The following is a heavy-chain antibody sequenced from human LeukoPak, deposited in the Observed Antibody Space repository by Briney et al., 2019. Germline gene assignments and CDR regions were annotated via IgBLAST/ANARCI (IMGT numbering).Heavy chain of an antibody. D-gene: IGHD5-12*01. CDR3: ARVEGNIVTTTEGYFDY. CDR2: ISGSGDST. V-gene: IGHV3-23*01. CDR1: GVTFSNYA. J-gene: IGHJ4*02. Sequence: GGSLRLSCAASGVTFSNYAMRGVRQPPGKGLEWVSGISGSGDSTYYADSVKGRFTISRDNSKNTLYLQMNSLRAEDTAVYFCARVEGNIVTTTEGYFDYWGQGTLVTVSS.